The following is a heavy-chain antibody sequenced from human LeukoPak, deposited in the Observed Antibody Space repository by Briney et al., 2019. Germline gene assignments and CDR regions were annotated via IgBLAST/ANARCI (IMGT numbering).Heavy chain of an antibody. V-gene: IGHV3-53*01. CDR2: IYSGGST. CDR1: GFTVSTYY. J-gene: IGHJ4*02. Sequence: GGSLRLSCAASGFTVSTYYMTWVRQAPGKGLECVSVIYSGGSTYYSDSVKGRFTVSRDNSKNTLYLQMNSLRAEDTAMYYCARGLGYCTSTTCLLPFDYWGQGTLVTVSS. D-gene: IGHD2-2*01. CDR3: ARGLGYCTSTTCLLPFDY.